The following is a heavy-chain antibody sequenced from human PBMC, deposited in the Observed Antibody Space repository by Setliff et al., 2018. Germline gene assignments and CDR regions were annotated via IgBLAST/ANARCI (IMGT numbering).Heavy chain of an antibody. CDR2: INGGNGNT. CDR1: GYSFSTYA. D-gene: IGHD2-2*02. CDR3: AGDREYCSRTSCYIDY. V-gene: IGHV1-3*01. J-gene: IGHJ4*02. Sequence: ASVKVSCKASGYSFSTYAMHWVRQAPGQRLERMGWINGGNGNTKYSQKFQGRITITRDTSASTAYMEMSSLRSEDTAVYYCAGDREYCSRTSCYIDYWGQGALVTVSS.